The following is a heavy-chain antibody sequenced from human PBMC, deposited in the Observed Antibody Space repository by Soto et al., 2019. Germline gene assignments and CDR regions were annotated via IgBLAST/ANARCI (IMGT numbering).Heavy chain of an antibody. Sequence: PGESLKISCKGSGYSFTSYWIGWVRQMPGKGLEWMGIIYPGDSDTRYSPSFQGQVTIPADKSISTAYLQWSSLKASDTAMYYCARLGGYDYSNLHYYYYYMDVWGKGTTVTVSS. D-gene: IGHD4-4*01. V-gene: IGHV5-51*01. CDR2: IYPGDSDT. J-gene: IGHJ6*03. CDR1: GYSFTSYW. CDR3: ARLGGYDYSNLHYYYYYMDV.